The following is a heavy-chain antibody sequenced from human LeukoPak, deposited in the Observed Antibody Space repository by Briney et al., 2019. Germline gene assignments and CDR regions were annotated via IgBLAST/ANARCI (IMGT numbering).Heavy chain of an antibody. J-gene: IGHJ4*02. CDR1: GGSISSYY. Sequence: SETLSLTCTVSGGSISSYYWSWIRQPAGKGLEWIGRIYTSGSTNYNPSLKSRVTMSVDASKNQFSLKPSSVTAADTAVYYCARDMGYCSGGSCYSHYFDYWGQGTLVTVSS. V-gene: IGHV4-4*07. CDR3: ARDMGYCSGGSCYSHYFDY. CDR2: IYTSGST. D-gene: IGHD2-15*01.